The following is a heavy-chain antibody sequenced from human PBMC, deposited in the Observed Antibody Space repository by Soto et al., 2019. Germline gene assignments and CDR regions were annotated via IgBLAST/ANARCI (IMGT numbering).Heavy chain of an antibody. CDR3: ASDAAAGLNDY. V-gene: IGHV1-18*01. D-gene: IGHD6-13*01. CDR1: GYTFTSYG. J-gene: IGHJ4*02. CDR2: ISAYNGNT. Sequence: QVQLVQSGAEVKKPGASVKVSCKASGYTFTSYGISWVRQAPGQGLEWMGWISAYNGNTKYAQKFQARVTMTTDTPTSTAKMEVRSLRSDDTAVYYCASDAAAGLNDYWGQGTLVTVSS.